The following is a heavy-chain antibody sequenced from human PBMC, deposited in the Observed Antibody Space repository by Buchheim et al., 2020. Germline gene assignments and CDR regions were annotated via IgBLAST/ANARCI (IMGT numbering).Heavy chain of an antibody. CDR2: IYYSGST. D-gene: IGHD3-22*01. CDR1: GGSISSGDYY. CDR3: ARDRHYYDSSGYYEYYFDY. Sequence: QVQLQESGPGLVKPSQTLSLTCTVSGGSISSGDYYWSWIRQPPGKGLEWIGYIYYSGSTYYNPSLKSRVTISVATSKNQFSLKLSSVTAADTAVYYCARDRHYYDSSGYYEYYFDYWGQGTL. V-gene: IGHV4-30-4*01. J-gene: IGHJ4*02.